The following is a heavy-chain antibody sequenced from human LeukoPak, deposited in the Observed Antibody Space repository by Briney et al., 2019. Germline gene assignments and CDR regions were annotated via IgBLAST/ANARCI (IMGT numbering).Heavy chain of an antibody. J-gene: IGHJ6*03. CDR2: IYTSGST. Sequence: SETLSLTCTVSGASLRSYYWSWIRQPPGKGLEWIGSIYTSGSTNYNPSLNNRVTISVDTSRNQFSLKLSSVTAADTAVYFCARQIDYHYYMDVWGKGTTVTVSS. V-gene: IGHV4-4*09. CDR3: ARQIDYHYYMDV. CDR1: GASLRSYY.